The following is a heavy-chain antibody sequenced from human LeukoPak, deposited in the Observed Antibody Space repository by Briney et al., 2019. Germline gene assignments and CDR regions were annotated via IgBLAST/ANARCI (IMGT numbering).Heavy chain of an antibody. CDR3: ARLETVGATFDY. Sequence: ASVKVSCKTSGYTFTSYAMHWVRQAPGQRLEWMGWINAGNGNTKYSQKFQGRVTITRDTSASTAYMELSSLRSEDTAVYYCARLETVGATFDYWGQGTLVTVSS. CDR1: GYTFTSYA. CDR2: INAGNGNT. J-gene: IGHJ4*02. D-gene: IGHD1-26*01. V-gene: IGHV1-3*01.